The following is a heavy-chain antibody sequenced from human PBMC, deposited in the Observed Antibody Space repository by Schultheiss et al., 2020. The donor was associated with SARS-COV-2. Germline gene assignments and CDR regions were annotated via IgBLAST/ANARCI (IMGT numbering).Heavy chain of an antibody. CDR3: ARGSPSRYCSSTSCSYFDY. V-gene: IGHV4-39*07. Sequence: SQTLSLTCTVSGGSISSSSYYWGWIRQPPGKGLEWIGSIYYSGSTYYNPSLKSRVTISVDRSKNQFSLKLSSVTAADTAVYYCARGSPSRYCSSTSCSYFDYWGQGTLVTVSS. J-gene: IGHJ4*02. CDR1: GGSISSSSYY. D-gene: IGHD2-2*01. CDR2: IYYSGST.